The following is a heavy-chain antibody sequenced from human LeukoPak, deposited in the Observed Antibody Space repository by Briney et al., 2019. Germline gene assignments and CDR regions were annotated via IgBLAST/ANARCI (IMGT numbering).Heavy chain of an antibody. CDR2: ISGNGGRT. Sequence: GGSLRLSCAASAFTFRSYAMSWVRQAPGKGLEWVAAISGNGGRTYYRDSVKGRFTISRDNPKNTLYLLMNSLSAEDTALYYCAKEQTSSGYFDYWGQGTLVTVSS. CDR1: AFTFRSYA. CDR3: AKEQTSSGYFDY. V-gene: IGHV3-23*01. J-gene: IGHJ4*02. D-gene: IGHD3-10*01.